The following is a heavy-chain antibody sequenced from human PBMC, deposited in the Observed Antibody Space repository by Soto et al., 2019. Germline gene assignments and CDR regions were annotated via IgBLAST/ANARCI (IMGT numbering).Heavy chain of an antibody. J-gene: IGHJ4*02. CDR2: ISYDGSNK. Sequence: GGTLRLSCAASGFTFSSYAMHWVRQAPGKGLEWVAVISYDGSNKYYADSVKGRFTISRDNSKNTLYLQMNSLRAEDTAVYYCARESQYCGYDYFDYWGQGTLVTVSS. V-gene: IGHV3-30-3*01. D-gene: IGHD5-12*01. CDR1: GFTFSSYA. CDR3: ARESQYCGYDYFDY.